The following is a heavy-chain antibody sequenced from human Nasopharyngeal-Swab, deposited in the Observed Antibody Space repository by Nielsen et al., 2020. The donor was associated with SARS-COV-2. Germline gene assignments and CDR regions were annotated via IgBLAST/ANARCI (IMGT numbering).Heavy chain of an antibody. J-gene: IGHJ4*02. Sequence: GESLKISCAASGFTFSSYSMNWVRQAPGKGLEWVSYISSSSSTIYYADSVKGRFTISRDNAKNSLYLQMNSLRDEDTAVYYCASSVPAITIFGVVIPSHFDDWGQGTLVTVSS. CDR2: ISSSSSTI. CDR3: ASSVPAITIFGVVIPSHFDD. CDR1: GFTFSSYS. V-gene: IGHV3-48*02. D-gene: IGHD3-3*01.